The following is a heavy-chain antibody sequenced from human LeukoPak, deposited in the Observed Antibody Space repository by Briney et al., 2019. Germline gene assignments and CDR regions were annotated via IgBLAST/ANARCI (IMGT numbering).Heavy chain of an antibody. Sequence: ASVKVSCKASGYTFTGYYMHWLRQAPGQGLEWMGWINLNSGGTDYAQKFQGRVTMTRDTSITTAYMELSRLRSDDTAVYYCARGTGEGYTYGRYYFDYWGQGTLVTVSS. CDR2: INLNSGGT. CDR1: GYTFTGYY. CDR3: ARGTGEGYTYGRYYFDY. D-gene: IGHD5-18*01. V-gene: IGHV1-2*02. J-gene: IGHJ4*02.